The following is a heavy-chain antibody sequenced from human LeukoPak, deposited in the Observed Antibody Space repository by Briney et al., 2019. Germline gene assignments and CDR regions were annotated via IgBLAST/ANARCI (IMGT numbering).Heavy chain of an antibody. V-gene: IGHV3-64D*06. J-gene: IGHJ4*02. D-gene: IGHD3-10*01. Sequence: GGSLRLSCAASGFTFSSYAMSWVRQAPGKGLEYVSAISSNGGSAYYADSVKGRFTISRDNSRNTLHLQMSSLRVEDTAVYYCVKDSSSGSYFDYWGQGTLVTVSS. CDR1: GFTFSSYA. CDR3: VKDSSSGSYFDY. CDR2: ISSNGGSA.